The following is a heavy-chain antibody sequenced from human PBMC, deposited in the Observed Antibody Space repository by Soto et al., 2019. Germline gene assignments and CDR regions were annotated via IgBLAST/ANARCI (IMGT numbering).Heavy chain of an antibody. V-gene: IGHV1-2*04. Sequence: GASVKVSCKASGYTFTGYYMHWVRQAPGQGLEWMGWINPNSGGTNYAQKFQGWVTMTRDTSISTAYMELSRLRSDDTAVYYCASGAYGSGSYYNHGMDVWGQGTTVTVSS. D-gene: IGHD3-10*01. J-gene: IGHJ6*02. CDR1: GYTFTGYY. CDR3: ASGAYGSGSYYNHGMDV. CDR2: INPNSGGT.